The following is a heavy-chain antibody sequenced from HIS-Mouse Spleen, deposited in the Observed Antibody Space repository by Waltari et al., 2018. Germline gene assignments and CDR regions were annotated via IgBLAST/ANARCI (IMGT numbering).Heavy chain of an antibody. D-gene: IGHD1-1*01. V-gene: IGHV3-74*01. CDR3: ARDLELDAFDI. CDR2: INSDGSST. J-gene: IGHJ3*02. Sequence: EVQLVESGGGLVQPGGSLRLSCAASGFAFRSHWMDWVRQAPGKGPVWVSRINSDGSSTSYADSVKGRFTISRDNAKNTLYLQMNSLRAEDTAVYYCARDLELDAFDIWGQGTMVTVSS. CDR1: GFAFRSHW.